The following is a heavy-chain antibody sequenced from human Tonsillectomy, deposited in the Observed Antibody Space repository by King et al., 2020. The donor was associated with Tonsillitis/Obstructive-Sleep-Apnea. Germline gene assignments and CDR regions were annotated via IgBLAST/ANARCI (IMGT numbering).Heavy chain of an antibody. Sequence: QLQQWGAGLLKPSATLSLTCAVYGGSFSGYYWSWIRQPPGKGLEWIGEINHSGSTNYNPSLKSRVTISVDTSKNQFSLKLSSVTAADTAVYYCARGQGGAAAGSHSNWFDPWGQGTLVTVSS. V-gene: IGHV4-34*01. CDR3: ARGQGGAAAGSHSNWFDP. D-gene: IGHD6-13*01. J-gene: IGHJ5*02. CDR1: GGSFSGYY. CDR2: INHSGST.